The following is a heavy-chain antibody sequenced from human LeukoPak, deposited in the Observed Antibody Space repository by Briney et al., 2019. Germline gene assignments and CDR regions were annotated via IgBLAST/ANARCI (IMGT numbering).Heavy chain of an antibody. D-gene: IGHD3-10*01. V-gene: IGHV3-11*01. CDR2: ISSSGSTI. Sequence: GGSLRLSCAASGFTFSDYYMSWIRQAPGKGLEWVSYISSSGSTIYYADSVKGRFTISRDNAKNSLYLQMNSLRAEDTAVYYCARVKQSITMVRGVIGAYYYYMDVWGKGTTVTVSS. J-gene: IGHJ6*03. CDR1: GFTFSDYY. CDR3: ARVKQSITMVRGVIGAYYYYMDV.